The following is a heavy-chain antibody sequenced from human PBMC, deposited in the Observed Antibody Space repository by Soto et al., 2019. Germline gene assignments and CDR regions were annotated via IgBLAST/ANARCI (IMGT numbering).Heavy chain of an antibody. Sequence: SETLSLTCAVYGGSFSGYYWSWIRQPPGKGLEWTGEINHSGSTNYNPSLKSRVTISVDTSKNQFSLKLSSVTAADTAVYYCARGGPGSSGWSFDYWGQGTLVTVSS. CDR3: ARGGPGSSGWSFDY. CDR2: INHSGST. CDR1: GGSFSGYY. V-gene: IGHV4-34*01. D-gene: IGHD6-19*01. J-gene: IGHJ4*02.